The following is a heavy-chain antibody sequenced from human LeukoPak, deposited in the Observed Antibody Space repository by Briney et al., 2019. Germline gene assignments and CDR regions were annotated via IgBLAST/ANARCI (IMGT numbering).Heavy chain of an antibody. CDR1: GGTFSSYA. CDR3: SRDYYDSSGYYPTTVYFDY. D-gene: IGHD3-22*01. V-gene: IGHV1-69*05. J-gene: IGHJ4*02. CDR2: IIPIFGTA. Sequence: SVKVSCKASGGTFSSYAISWVRQAPGQGLEWMGRIIPIFGTANYAQKFQGRVTITTDESTSTAYMELSSLRSEDTAVYYCSRDYYDSSGYYPTTVYFDYWGQGTLVTVSS.